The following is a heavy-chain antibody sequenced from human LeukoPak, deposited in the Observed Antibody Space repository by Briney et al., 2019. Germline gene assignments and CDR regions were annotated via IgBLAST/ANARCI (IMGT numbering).Heavy chain of an antibody. CDR3: AKSGGYGLIDY. V-gene: IGHV4-39*01. CDR2: IYYTGNT. J-gene: IGHJ4*02. D-gene: IGHD1-26*01. CDR1: GASISGSGYY. Sequence: SETLSLTCAVSGASISGSGYYLGWIRQPPGKGLEWIGNIYYTGNTYYNASLQSRVTISIDTSKNQFSLRLNSVTAADTAMYYCAKSGGYGLIDYWGQGTLVTDSS.